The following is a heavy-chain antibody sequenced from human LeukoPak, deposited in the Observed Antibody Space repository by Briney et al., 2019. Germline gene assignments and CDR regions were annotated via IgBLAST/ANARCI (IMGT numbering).Heavy chain of an antibody. D-gene: IGHD5-18*01. CDR1: GGSFSGYY. CDR2: INHSGST. Sequence: PSETLSLTCAVYGGSFSGYYWSWIRQPPGKGLEWIGEINHSGSTNYNPSLKSRVTISVDSSKNQFSLKLSSVTAADTAVYYCARSAHTAIVDYWGQGTLVTVSS. V-gene: IGHV4-34*01. J-gene: IGHJ4*02. CDR3: ARSAHTAIVDY.